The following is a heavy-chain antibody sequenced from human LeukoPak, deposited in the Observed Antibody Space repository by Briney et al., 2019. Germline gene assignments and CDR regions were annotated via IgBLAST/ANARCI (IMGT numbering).Heavy chain of an antibody. Sequence: SETLSLTCTVSGYSISSGYYWGWIRQPPGKGLEWIGSIYHSGSTYYNPSLKSRVTISVDTSKNQFSLKLSSVTAADTAVYYCARGRWGRHSYYYYMDVWGKGTTVTVSS. J-gene: IGHJ6*03. CDR2: IYHSGST. V-gene: IGHV4-38-2*02. CDR1: GYSISSGYY. D-gene: IGHD3-16*01. CDR3: ARGRWGRHSYYYYMDV.